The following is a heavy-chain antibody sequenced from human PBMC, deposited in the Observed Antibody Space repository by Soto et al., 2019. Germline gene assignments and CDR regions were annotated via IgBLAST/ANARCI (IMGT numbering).Heavy chain of an antibody. V-gene: IGHV1-46*01. Sequence: ASVKVSCKASGYTFTSYYMHWLRQAPGQGLEWMGIINPSGGSTSYAQKFQGRVTMTRDTSTSTVYMELSSLRSEDTAVYYCARDHGYSSSWSKIYYYYGMDVWGQGTTVTVSS. CDR3: ARDHGYSSSWSKIYYYYGMDV. CDR1: GYTFTSYY. J-gene: IGHJ6*02. CDR2: INPSGGST. D-gene: IGHD6-13*01.